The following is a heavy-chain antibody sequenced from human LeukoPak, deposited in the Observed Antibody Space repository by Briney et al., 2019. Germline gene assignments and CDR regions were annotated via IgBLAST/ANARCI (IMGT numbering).Heavy chain of an antibody. CDR3: ARAGTRYSGSYLDKLGLNYFDY. CDR2: INSDGSST. J-gene: IGHJ4*02. CDR1: GFTFSGYW. D-gene: IGHD1-26*01. Sequence: PGGSLRLSCAASGFTFSGYWMHWVRQAPGKGLVWVSRINSDGSSTSYADSVKGRFTISRDNAKNLLYLQMNSLRAEDTAVYYCARAGTRYSGSYLDKLGLNYFDYWGQGTLVTVSS. V-gene: IGHV3-74*01.